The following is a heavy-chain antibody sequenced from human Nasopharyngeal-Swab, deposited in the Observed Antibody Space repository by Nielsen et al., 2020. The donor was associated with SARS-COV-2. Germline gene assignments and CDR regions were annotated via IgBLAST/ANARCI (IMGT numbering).Heavy chain of an antibody. V-gene: IGHV1-69*13. CDR1: GGTFSSYA. J-gene: IGHJ3*02. Sequence: SVKVSCKASGGTFSSYAISWVRQAPGQGLEWMGGIIPIFGTANYAQKFQGRVTITADESTSTAYMELSSLRSEDTAVYYCARVAHYYDSSGHPYAFDIWGQGTMVTVSS. CDR2: IIPIFGTA. D-gene: IGHD3-22*01. CDR3: ARVAHYYDSSGHPYAFDI.